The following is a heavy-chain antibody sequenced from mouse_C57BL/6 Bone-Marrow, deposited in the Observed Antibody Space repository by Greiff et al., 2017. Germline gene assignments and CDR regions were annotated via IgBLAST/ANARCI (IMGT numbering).Heavy chain of an antibody. J-gene: IGHJ1*03. CDR3: ARGDYGSSWRVYWYFDV. CDR2: ISYDGSN. Sequence: EVKVEESGPGLVKPSQSLSLTCSVTGYSITSGYYWNWIRQFPGNKLEWMGYISYDGSNNYNPSLKNRISITRDTSKNQFFLKLNSVTTEDTATYYCARGDYGSSWRVYWYFDVWGTGTTVTVSS. CDR1: GYSITSGYY. V-gene: IGHV3-6*01. D-gene: IGHD1-1*01.